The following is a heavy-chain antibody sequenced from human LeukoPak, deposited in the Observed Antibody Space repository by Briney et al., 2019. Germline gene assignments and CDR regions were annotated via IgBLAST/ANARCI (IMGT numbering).Heavy chain of an antibody. CDR2: INSDGSST. Sequence: GGSLRLSCAASGFTFSTYWMHWVRQAPGKGLVWVSRINSDGSSTSYADSVKGRFTISRDNAKNTLYLQMNSLRAEDTAVYYCALDSRFHDAFDIWGQGTMVTVSS. J-gene: IGHJ3*02. V-gene: IGHV3-74*01. CDR1: GFTFSTYW. D-gene: IGHD3/OR15-3a*01. CDR3: ALDSRFHDAFDI.